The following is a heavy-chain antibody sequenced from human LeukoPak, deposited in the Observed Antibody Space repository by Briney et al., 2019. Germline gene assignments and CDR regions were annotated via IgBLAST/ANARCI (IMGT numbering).Heavy chain of an antibody. CDR3: AAPYSRNWYFDL. J-gene: IGHJ2*01. V-gene: IGHV1-69*13. CDR2: IIPIFGTA. CDR1: GGTFSSYA. D-gene: IGHD5-18*01. Sequence: GASVKVSCKASGGTFSSYAISWVRQAPGQGLEWMGGIIPIFGTANYAQKFQGRVTITADESTSTAYMELSSLRSEDTAVYYCAAPYSRNWYFDLWGRGTLVTVSS.